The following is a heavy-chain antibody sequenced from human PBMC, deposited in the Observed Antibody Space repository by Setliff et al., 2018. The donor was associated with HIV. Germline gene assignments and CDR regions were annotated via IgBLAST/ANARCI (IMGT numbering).Heavy chain of an antibody. Sequence: ASVKVSCKASGYTFTSCFIHWVRQAPGQGLEYMGIINPSDGSADYVEKFQDRVTITRDTSTSTVYMEMSSLRSEDTAIYYCVKEYHTEVTDTRVANYFDYWGQGTLVTVSS. V-gene: IGHV1-46*01. CDR2: INPSDGSA. CDR3: VKEYHTEVTDTRVANYFDY. D-gene: IGHD4-4*01. CDR1: GYTFTSCF. J-gene: IGHJ4*02.